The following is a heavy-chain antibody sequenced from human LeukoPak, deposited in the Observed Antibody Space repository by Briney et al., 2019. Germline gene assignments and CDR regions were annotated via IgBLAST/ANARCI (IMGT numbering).Heavy chain of an antibody. D-gene: IGHD6-19*01. Sequence: SVKVSCKASGGTFSSYAISWVRQAPGQGLEWMGRIIPILGIAIYAQKFQGRVTMTEDTSTDTAYMELSSLRSEDTAVYYCATGRYSSGWYHPYWGQGTLVTVSS. J-gene: IGHJ4*02. CDR2: IIPILGIA. CDR1: GGTFSSYA. CDR3: ATGRYSSGWYHPY. V-gene: IGHV1-69*04.